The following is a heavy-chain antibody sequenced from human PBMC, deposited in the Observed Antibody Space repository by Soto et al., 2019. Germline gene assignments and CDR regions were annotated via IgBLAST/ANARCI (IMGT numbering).Heavy chain of an antibody. CDR3: TADIPVVPTAIDY. CDR1: GFTFSNAW. D-gene: IGHD2-2*01. J-gene: IGHJ4*02. CDR2: IKSKTDGGTA. Sequence: EVQLVESGGGLVKPGGSLRLSCAASGFTFSNAWMNWVRQAPGKGPEWVGRIKSKTDGGTADYAAPVKGRFTISRDDSKNTLYLQMNSLKSEDTAVYHCTADIPVVPTAIDYWGQGTLVTVSS. V-gene: IGHV3-15*01.